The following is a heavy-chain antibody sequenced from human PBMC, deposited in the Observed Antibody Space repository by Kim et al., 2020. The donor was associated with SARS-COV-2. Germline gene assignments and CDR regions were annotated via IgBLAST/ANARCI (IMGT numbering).Heavy chain of an antibody. CDR2: IYYSGST. Sequence: SETLSLTCTVSGGSISSSSYYWGWIRQPPGKGLEWIGSIYYSGSTYYNPSLKSRVTISVDTSKNQFSLKLSSVTAADTAVYYCARIEYSSGWDISYFDYWGQGTLVTVSS. J-gene: IGHJ4*02. CDR3: ARIEYSSGWDISYFDY. CDR1: GGSISSSSYY. D-gene: IGHD6-19*01. V-gene: IGHV4-39*01.